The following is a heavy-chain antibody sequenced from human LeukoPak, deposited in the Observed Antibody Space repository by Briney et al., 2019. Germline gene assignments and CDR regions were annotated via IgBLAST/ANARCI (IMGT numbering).Heavy chain of an antibody. CDR1: GFTFSSYA. D-gene: IGHD3-3*01. J-gene: IGHJ5*02. CDR3: AKDLTDYDFWSGYTTLYNWFDP. V-gene: IGHV3-23*01. Sequence: PGGSLRLSCAASGFTFSSYAMSWVCQAPGKGLEWVSAISGSGGSTYYAGSVKGRFTISRDNSKNTLYLQMNSLRAEDTAVYYCAKDLTDYDFWSGYTTLYNWFDPWGQGTLVTVSS. CDR2: ISGSGGST.